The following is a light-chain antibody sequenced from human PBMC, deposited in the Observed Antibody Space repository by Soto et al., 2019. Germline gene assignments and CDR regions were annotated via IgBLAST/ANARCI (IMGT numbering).Light chain of an antibody. J-gene: IGKJ1*01. CDR3: QQYNNWPTWT. CDR1: QSVSSN. Sequence: EMVMTHSPATLSVSPWERATLSFSASQSVSSNLAWYQQEPGQAPRLLIYGASTRATGIPARFSGSGSGTEFTLTISSLQSEDFAVYYCQQYNNWPTWTFGQGSKGE. CDR2: GAS. V-gene: IGKV3-15*01.